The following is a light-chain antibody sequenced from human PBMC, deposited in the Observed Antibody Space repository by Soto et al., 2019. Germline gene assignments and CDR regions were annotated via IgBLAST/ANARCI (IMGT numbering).Light chain of an antibody. CDR2: DVS. J-gene: IGLJ1*01. CDR1: SSDVGFYNY. CDR3: SSYTSSLYV. V-gene: IGLV2-14*01. Sequence: QSVLTQPASVSGSPGQSITISCTGTSSDVGFYNYVSWYQQHPGKAPKLMIYDVSNRPSGVSNRFSGSKSGNTASLTISGLQAEDEADYYCSSYTSSLYVFGTGTKVTV.